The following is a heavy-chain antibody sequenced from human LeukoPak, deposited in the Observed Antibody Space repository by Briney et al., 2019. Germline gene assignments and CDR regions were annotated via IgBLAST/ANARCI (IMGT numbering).Heavy chain of an antibody. CDR3: ARDRTAMVTSAFDI. J-gene: IGHJ3*02. CDR1: GFTFSSYG. CDR2: ISGSGGST. V-gene: IGHV3-23*01. D-gene: IGHD5-18*01. Sequence: GGSLRLSCAAYGFTFSSYGMSWDRQAPGKGLEWVSAISGSGGSTYYADSVKGRFAISRDNSKNTLYLQMNSLRAEDTAVYYCARDRTAMVTSAFDIWGQGTMITVSS.